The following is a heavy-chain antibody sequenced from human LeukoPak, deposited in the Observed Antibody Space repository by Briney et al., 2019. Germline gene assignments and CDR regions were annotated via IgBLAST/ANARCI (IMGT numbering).Heavy chain of an antibody. Sequence: GGSLRLSCAASGFTFTSYAMNWVRQAPGKGLEWVSAISGSGVSTFYADSVKGRFTISRDNSKNTLYLQMNSLRAEDTAVYYCAKDGPLVGPYYFDYWGQGTLVTVSS. CDR1: GFTFTSYA. V-gene: IGHV3-23*01. CDR2: ISGSGVST. CDR3: AKDGPLVGPYYFDY. J-gene: IGHJ4*02. D-gene: IGHD1-26*01.